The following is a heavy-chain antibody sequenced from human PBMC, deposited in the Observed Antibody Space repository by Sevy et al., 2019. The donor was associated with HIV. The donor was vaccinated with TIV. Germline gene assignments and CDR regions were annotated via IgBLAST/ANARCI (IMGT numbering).Heavy chain of an antibody. CDR2: ISWDGGST. CDR1: GFTFDDYA. Sequence: GGSLRLSCAASGFTFDDYAMHWVRQAPGKGLEWVSLISWDGGSTYYADSVKGRFTISRDNSKNSLYLQMNSLRAEDTALYYCAKARTGGYYYGMDVWGQGTTVTFSS. J-gene: IGHJ6*02. CDR3: AKARTGGYYYGMDV. V-gene: IGHV3-43D*03. D-gene: IGHD7-27*01.